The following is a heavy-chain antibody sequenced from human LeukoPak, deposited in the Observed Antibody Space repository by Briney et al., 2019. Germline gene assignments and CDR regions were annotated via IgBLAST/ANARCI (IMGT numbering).Heavy chain of an antibody. CDR2: IYYSGST. J-gene: IGHJ3*02. D-gene: IGHD3-22*01. Sequence: KASETLSLTCTVSGGSISSGGYYWSWIRQHPGKGLEWIGYIYYSGSTYYNPSLQSRATISVDTSKNQFSLKLSSVTAADTAVYYCARDLRSSGYYHDAFDIWGQGTMVTVSS. CDR1: GGSISSGGYY. V-gene: IGHV4-31*03. CDR3: ARDLRSSGYYHDAFDI.